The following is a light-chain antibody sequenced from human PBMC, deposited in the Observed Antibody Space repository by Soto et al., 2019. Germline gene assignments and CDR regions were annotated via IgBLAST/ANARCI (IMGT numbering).Light chain of an antibody. CDR3: YQSYRTPQR. Sequence: EIQTAHYPTNLSASVRDRATITCRASQRISSYLNWYQHKAGKASKLLIYAASSLQSGGPSRFSGSGYGSDFSLTMSSLQPEDFATYYWYQSYRTPQRFCQGSKGDI. CDR1: QRISSY. J-gene: IGKJ1*01. V-gene: IGKV1-39*01. CDR2: AAS.